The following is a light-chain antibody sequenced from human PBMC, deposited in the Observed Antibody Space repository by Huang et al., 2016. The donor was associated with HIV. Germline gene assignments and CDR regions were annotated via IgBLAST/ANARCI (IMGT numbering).Light chain of an antibody. Sequence: TMAGAVVERATASCGGSQSVGSSLACDQQRPGQAHRLVIYSASTRATGIPDRFSGSGSGTEFTLTISSLQSGDPAFYYCHQYNKWPVTFGQGTTVEIK. J-gene: IGKJ2*01. CDR1: QSVGSS. CDR3: HQYNKWPVT. CDR2: SAS. V-gene: IGKV3-15*01.